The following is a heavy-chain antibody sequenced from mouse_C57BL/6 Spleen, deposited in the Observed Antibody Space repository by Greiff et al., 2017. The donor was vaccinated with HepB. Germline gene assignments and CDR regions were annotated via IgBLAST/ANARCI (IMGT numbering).Heavy chain of an antibody. CDR2: IYPRSGNT. V-gene: IGHV1-81*01. CDR1: GYTFTSYG. Sequence: VKLQQSGAELARPGASVKLSCKASGYTFTSYGISWVKQRTGQGLEWIGEIYPRSGNTYYNEKFKGKATLTADKSSSTAYMELRSLTSEDSAVYFCARRDSSGSWFAYWGQGTLVTVSA. D-gene: IGHD3-2*02. J-gene: IGHJ3*01. CDR3: ARRDSSGSWFAY.